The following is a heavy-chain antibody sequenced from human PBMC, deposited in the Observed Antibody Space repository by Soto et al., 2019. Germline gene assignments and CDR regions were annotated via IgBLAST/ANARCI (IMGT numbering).Heavy chain of an antibody. J-gene: IGHJ4*02. CDR3: ARAGVTPHFFDY. V-gene: IGHV3-53*01. Sequence: GGSLRLSCAASGFSVRTNCMSWVRQAPGKGLDWVSVFESGGSIYYADSVKGRFIISRDYAKNTVDLQMNSLRVEDTAVYYCARAGVTPHFFDYWGQGTLVTV. CDR1: GFSVRTNC. CDR2: FESGGSI. D-gene: IGHD3-3*02.